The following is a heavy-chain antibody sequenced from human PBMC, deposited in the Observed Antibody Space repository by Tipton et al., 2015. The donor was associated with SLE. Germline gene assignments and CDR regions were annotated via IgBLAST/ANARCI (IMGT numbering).Heavy chain of an antibody. J-gene: IGHJ5*02. V-gene: IGHV4-39*07. Sequence: TLSLTCTVSGGSISSSSYYWGWIRQPPGKGLEWIGYIYYSGSTYYNPSLKSRVTISVDTSKNQFSLKLSSVTAADTAVYYCAIFPYCSSTSCFSNWFDPWGQGTLVTVSS. CDR2: IYYSGST. CDR3: AIFPYCSSTSCFSNWFDP. D-gene: IGHD2-2*01. CDR1: GGSISSSSYY.